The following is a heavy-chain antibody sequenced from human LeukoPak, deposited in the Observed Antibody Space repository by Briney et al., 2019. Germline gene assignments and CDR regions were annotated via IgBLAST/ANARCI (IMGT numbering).Heavy chain of an antibody. D-gene: IGHD2-2*01. CDR2: INHSGST. CDR3: ARWSACSSTSCYPYYYGMDV. J-gene: IGHJ6*02. CDR1: GGSFSGYY. V-gene: IGHV4-34*01. Sequence: PSETLSLTCAVYGGSFSGYYWSWIRQPPGKGLEWIGEINHSGSTNYNPSLKSRVTISVDTSKNQFSLKLSSVTAADTAVYYCARWSACSSTSCYPYYYGMDVWGQGTTVTVSS.